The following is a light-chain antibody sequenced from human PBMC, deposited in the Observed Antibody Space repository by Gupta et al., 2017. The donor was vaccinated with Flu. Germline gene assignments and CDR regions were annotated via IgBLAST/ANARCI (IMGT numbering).Light chain of an antibody. CDR2: GAV. V-gene: IGKV3-15*01. Sequence: TPSWRASQSVSSNLAWYQQKPGQAHRLLIAGAVQRAAGVPARFSGSGSGTEFTLTISSLQSEDFAVYYCEQYNNWPLFGPGTKVDIK. CDR1: QSVSSN. J-gene: IGKJ3*01. CDR3: EQYNNWPL.